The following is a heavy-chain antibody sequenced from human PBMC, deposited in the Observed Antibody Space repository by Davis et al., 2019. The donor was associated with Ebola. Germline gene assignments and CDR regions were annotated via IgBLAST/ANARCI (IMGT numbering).Heavy chain of an antibody. CDR3: ARGDFDYYDSSGSLDY. J-gene: IGHJ4*02. V-gene: IGHV3-23*01. D-gene: IGHD3-22*01. Sequence: PGGSLRLSCAASGFTFSSYAMSWVRQAPGKGLEWVSAISGSGGSTYYADSVKGRFTISRDNSKNTLYLQMNSLRAEDTAVYYCARGDFDYYDSSGSLDYWGQGTLVTVSS. CDR1: GFTFSSYA. CDR2: ISGSGGST.